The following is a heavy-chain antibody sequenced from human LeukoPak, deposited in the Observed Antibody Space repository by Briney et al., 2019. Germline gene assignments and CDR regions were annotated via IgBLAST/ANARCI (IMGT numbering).Heavy chain of an antibody. CDR2: ISYDGSNK. Sequence: PGGSLRLSCAASGFTFSSYAMHWVRQAPGKGLEWVAVISYDGSNKYYADSVKGRFTISRDNSKNTLYLQMNSLRAEDTAVYYCAREGSMIVVVMDFDYWGQGTLVTVSS. CDR1: GFTFSSYA. D-gene: IGHD3-22*01. CDR3: AREGSMIVVVMDFDY. J-gene: IGHJ4*02. V-gene: IGHV3-30-3*01.